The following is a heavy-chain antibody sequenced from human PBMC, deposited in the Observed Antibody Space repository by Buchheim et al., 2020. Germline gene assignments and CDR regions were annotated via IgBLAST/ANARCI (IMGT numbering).Heavy chain of an antibody. Sequence: QAQLVESGGGVVQPGRSLRLSCAGSGFTFSSYGIHWVRQAPGKGLEWVAVTSSDGKKNYYADSVKGRLTISRDNSKNTLYLQMNSLRPEDTAVYYCAKDRSVVAVPDTKFDYGMDVWGQGTT. CDR1: GFTFSSYG. J-gene: IGHJ6*02. V-gene: IGHV3-30*18. D-gene: IGHD2-15*01. CDR2: TSSDGKKN. CDR3: AKDRSVVAVPDTKFDYGMDV.